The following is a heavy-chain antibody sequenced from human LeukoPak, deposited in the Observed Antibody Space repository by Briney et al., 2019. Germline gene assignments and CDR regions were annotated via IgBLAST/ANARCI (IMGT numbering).Heavy chain of an antibody. CDR3: AKAPTYDFGGY. J-gene: IGHJ4*02. V-gene: IGHV3-23*01. CDR2: ISGSGGNT. D-gene: IGHD3-10*01. CDR1: GFTFSSYL. Sequence: PGGSLRLSCAASGFTFSSYLMSWVRQAPGKGLEWVSGISGSGGNTHYADSVEGRFTISRDNSRNTLYLHMNSLRVEDTAVYYCAKAPTYDFGGYWGQGTLVTVSS.